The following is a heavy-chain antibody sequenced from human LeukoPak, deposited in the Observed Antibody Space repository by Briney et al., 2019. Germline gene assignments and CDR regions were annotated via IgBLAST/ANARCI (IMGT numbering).Heavy chain of an antibody. CDR1: GFTFSSYS. Sequence: GGPLRLSCAASGFTFSSYSRNWVRQPPGRGREWIPYISSSSSIKYYADSVKGRFTISRDNAKNSLYLQMNSLRAEDTAVYYCARDAYGSGSYYGYWGQGTLVTVSS. V-gene: IGHV3-48*01. D-gene: IGHD3-10*01. CDR2: ISSSSSIK. CDR3: ARDAYGSGSYYGY. J-gene: IGHJ4*02.